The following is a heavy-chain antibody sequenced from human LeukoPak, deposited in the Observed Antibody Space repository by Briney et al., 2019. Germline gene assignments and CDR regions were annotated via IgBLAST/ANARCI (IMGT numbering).Heavy chain of an antibody. D-gene: IGHD1-20*01. V-gene: IGHV4-34*01. CDR3: ARGPYNWNDVFDY. CDR1: GGSFSGYY. J-gene: IGHJ4*02. CDR2: INHSGST. Sequence: SETLSLTCAVYGGSFSGYYWSWIRQPPGKGLEWIGEINHSGSTNYNPSLKSRVTISVDMSENQFSLKLSSVTAADTAVYYCARGPYNWNDVFDYWGQGTLVTVSS.